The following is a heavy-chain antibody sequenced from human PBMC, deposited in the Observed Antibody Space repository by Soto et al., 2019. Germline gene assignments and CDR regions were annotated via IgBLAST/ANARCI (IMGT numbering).Heavy chain of an antibody. CDR3: ARVYGGAFDY. Sequence: SETLSLTCTVSGGSISNYYWSWVRQPPGKGLEWIGYIYDSGSTNYNPSLKSRVTISVDTSKNQFSLKLSSVTAADTAVYYCARVYGGAFDYWGQGTLVTVSS. V-gene: IGHV4-59*01. J-gene: IGHJ4*02. CDR1: GGSISNYY. D-gene: IGHD2-2*02. CDR2: IYDSGST.